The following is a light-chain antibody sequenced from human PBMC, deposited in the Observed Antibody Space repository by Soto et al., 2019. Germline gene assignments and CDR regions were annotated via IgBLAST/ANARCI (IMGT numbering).Light chain of an antibody. J-gene: IGLJ1*01. CDR1: SSDVGDYNY. Sequence: QSALTQPRSVSGSPGQSVTISCTGSSSDVGDYNYVSWYQQHPGKVPKLMIYDVSKRPSGVPDRFSGSKSGNTASLTISGLQADDDADYYCCSYAGSITLYVFGTGTKVTVL. CDR3: CSYAGSITLYV. V-gene: IGLV2-11*01. CDR2: DVS.